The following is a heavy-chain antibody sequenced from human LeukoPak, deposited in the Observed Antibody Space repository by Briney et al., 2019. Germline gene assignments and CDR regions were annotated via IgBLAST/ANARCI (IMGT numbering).Heavy chain of an antibody. CDR2: IYTSGST. V-gene: IGHV4-4*07. CDR3: ARVYYYGSGSFQYYFDY. D-gene: IGHD3-10*01. Sequence: SETLSLTCTVSGGSISSYYWSWIRQPAGKGLEWIGRIYTSGSTNYNPSLKSRVTMSVDTSKNQFSLKRSSVIAADTAVYYCARVYYYGSGSFQYYFDYWGQGTLVTVSS. CDR1: GGSISSYY. J-gene: IGHJ4*02.